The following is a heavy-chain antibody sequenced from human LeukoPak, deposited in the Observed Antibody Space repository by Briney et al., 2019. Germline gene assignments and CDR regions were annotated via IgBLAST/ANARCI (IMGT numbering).Heavy chain of an antibody. J-gene: IGHJ6*02. Sequence: GGSLRLSCAASGFTFSSYSMNWVRQAPGKGLEWVSYISSSSSTIYYADSVKGRFTISRDNAKNSLYLQMNSLRAEDTAVYYCAREYVYRATHYGMDVWGQGTTVTVSS. CDR1: GFTFSSYS. CDR3: AREYVYRATHYGMDV. CDR2: ISSSSSTI. D-gene: IGHD2-15*01. V-gene: IGHV3-48*01.